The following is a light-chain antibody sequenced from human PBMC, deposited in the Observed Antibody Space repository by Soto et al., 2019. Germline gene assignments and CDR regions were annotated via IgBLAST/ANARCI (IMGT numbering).Light chain of an antibody. V-gene: IGLV2-14*01. CDR3: SSYTSSSTRV. CDR1: SSDVGGYNY. J-gene: IGLJ1*01. CDR2: EVS. Sequence: QSVLTQPASVSGSPGQSITISCTGTSSDVGGYNYVSWYQQHPGKAPKLMIYEVSNRPSGVSYRFSGSKSGNTASLTISGLQAEDEADYYCSSYTSSSTRVFGTGTKVTVL.